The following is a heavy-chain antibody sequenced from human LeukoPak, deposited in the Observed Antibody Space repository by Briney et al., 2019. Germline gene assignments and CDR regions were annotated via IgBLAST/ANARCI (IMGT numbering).Heavy chain of an antibody. CDR1: GDSINSLDL. Sequence: SGTLSLTCTVSGDSINSLDLWSWVRQPPGKGLGWIGEMYLSGTTHSNPSVKSRVTISIDKSKNQFFLNLSSVTAADTAVYYCAGLVGRYSSGLYYYYFDYWGQGTLVTVSS. V-gene: IGHV4-4*02. CDR2: MYLSGTT. D-gene: IGHD3-22*01. CDR3: AGLVGRYSSGLYYYYFDY. J-gene: IGHJ4*02.